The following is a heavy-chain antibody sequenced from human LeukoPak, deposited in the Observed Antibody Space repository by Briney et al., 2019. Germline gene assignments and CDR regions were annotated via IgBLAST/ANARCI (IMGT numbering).Heavy chain of an antibody. CDR1: GFTFSSYA. CDR3: AKDMAPSPFEYSSSSGPLDY. V-gene: IGHV3-23*01. CDR2: ISGSGGST. Sequence: GGSLRLSCAASGFTFSSYAMSWVRQAPGKGLEWVSAISGSGGSTYYADSVKGWFTISRDNSKNTLYLQMNSLRAEDTAVYYCAKDMAPSPFEYSSSSGPLDYWGQGTLVTVSS. D-gene: IGHD6-6*01. J-gene: IGHJ4*02.